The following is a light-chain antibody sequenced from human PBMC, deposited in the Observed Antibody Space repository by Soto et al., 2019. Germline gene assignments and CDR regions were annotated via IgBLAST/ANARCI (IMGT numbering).Light chain of an antibody. J-gene: IGKJ4*01. CDR2: GAS. V-gene: IGKV3-15*01. CDR3: QQYDNWPLT. Sequence: EVVMTQSPATLSVSPGEGATLSCRASQSVSSNLAWYQQKPGQAPRLLFFGASTRATGIPARFSGSGSGTEFTLTITSLQSEDFAVYYCQQYDNWPLTFGGGTKVEIK. CDR1: QSVSSN.